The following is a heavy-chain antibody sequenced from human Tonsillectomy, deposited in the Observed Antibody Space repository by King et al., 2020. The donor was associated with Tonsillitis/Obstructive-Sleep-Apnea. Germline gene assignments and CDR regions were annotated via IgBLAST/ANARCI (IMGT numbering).Heavy chain of an antibody. J-gene: IGHJ4*02. CDR3: ARVGNCSSTGCFDY. D-gene: IGHD2-2*03. V-gene: IGHV4-34*01. CDR1: GGSFSGNY. CDR2: INHSGGT. Sequence: VQLQQWGAGLLKPSETLSLTCAVHGGSFSGNYWTWIRQPPGKGLEWIGEINHSGGTRYNPSLKGRATRSVDTPKSQFSLMLNSVTAADTAVYYCARVGNCSSTGCFDYWGQGTLVTVSS.